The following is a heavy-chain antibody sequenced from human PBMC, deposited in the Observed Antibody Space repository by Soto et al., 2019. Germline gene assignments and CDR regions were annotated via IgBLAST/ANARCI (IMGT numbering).Heavy chain of an antibody. CDR3: ARDDLVVQRVNFDF. J-gene: IGHJ4*02. CDR2: ISSTSSYI. Sequence: EVRLVESGGGLVKPGGSLRLSCEGTGLDFSTYSMNWVRQAPGKGLEWVSSISSTSSYIYYADSVKGRFTVSRDNAKNSLYLEMNSLRAEDTAIYFCARDDLVVQRVNFDFWGQGTPVTVSS. V-gene: IGHV3-21*01. CDR1: GLDFSTYS. D-gene: IGHD2-15*01.